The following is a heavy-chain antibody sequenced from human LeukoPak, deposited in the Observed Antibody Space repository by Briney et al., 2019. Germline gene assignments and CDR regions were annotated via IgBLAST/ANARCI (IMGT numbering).Heavy chain of an antibody. CDR1: GDSVASGGYY. V-gene: IGHV4-61*08. Sequence: PSETLSLTCTVSGDSVASGGYYWNWVRQPPGKGLEWIGYIYYSVSTNYNLSLKSRVTISVDTSENQFSLKLTSVTAADTAVYYCARGGRGRNWFDPWGQGTLVTVSS. CDR3: ARGGRGRNWFDP. D-gene: IGHD3-10*01. J-gene: IGHJ5*02. CDR2: IYYSVST.